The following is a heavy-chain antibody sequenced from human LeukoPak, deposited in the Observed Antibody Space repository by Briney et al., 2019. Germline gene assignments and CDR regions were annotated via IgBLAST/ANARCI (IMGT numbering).Heavy chain of an antibody. Sequence: GGSLRLSCAVSGFTVSSNYMSWVRQAPGKGLEWVSVINSGGSTYYADSVKGRFTLSRDNSKNTLYLQMNSLRAEDTAVYYCARDPGAGTDYWGQGTLVTVSS. CDR1: GFTVSSNY. CDR2: INSGGST. V-gene: IGHV3-53*01. J-gene: IGHJ4*02. CDR3: ARDPGAGTDY.